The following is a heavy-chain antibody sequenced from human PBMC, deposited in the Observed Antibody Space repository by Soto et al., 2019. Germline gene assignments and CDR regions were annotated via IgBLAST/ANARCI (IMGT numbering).Heavy chain of an antibody. CDR3: ARAHYGDYGYGMDV. Sequence: QLQLQESGSGLVKPSQTLSLTCAVSGGSISSGGYSWSWIRQPPGKGLEWIGSIYHSGSTYYNPSLKSRVTIXVXRXXNQFSLKLSSVTAADTAVYYCARAHYGDYGYGMDVWGQGTTVTVSS. D-gene: IGHD4-17*01. CDR1: GGSISSGGYS. CDR2: IYHSGST. V-gene: IGHV4-30-2*01. J-gene: IGHJ6*02.